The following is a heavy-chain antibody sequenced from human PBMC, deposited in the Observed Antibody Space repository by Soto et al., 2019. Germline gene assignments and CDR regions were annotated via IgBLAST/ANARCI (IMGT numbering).Heavy chain of an antibody. J-gene: IGHJ4*02. CDR3: VRGDTRMVTTIDS. Sequence: QVQLQESGPGLVKPSQTLSLTCTVSGGSISSGDYHWSWLRQPPGKGLEWMGYIYHSGSAYYSSSLRSRVTISVDTSKNHFSLKLTSVTAADTAVYYCVRGDTRMVTTIDSWGRGTLVTVSS. V-gene: IGHV4-30-4*01. CDR1: GGSISSGDYH. D-gene: IGHD5-18*01. CDR2: IYHSGSA.